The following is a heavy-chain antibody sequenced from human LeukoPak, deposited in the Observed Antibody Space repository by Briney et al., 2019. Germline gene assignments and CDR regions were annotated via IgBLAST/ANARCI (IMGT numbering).Heavy chain of an antibody. J-gene: IGHJ4*02. CDR2: ISYGGDNR. D-gene: IGHD6-13*01. CDR3: AILGVAAAGTAY. Sequence: GMSLRLSCAASGIISSPYTLSWVRQPPGKGLEWLTHISYGGDNRPYADSVKGRFTISRDNSKNTVYLEMDSLRREDTALYYCAILGVAAAGTAYWGQGTLVTVSS. V-gene: IGHV3-30*04. CDR1: GIISSPYT.